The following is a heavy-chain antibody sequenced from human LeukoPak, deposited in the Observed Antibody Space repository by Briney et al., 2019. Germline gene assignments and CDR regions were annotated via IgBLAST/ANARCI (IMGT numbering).Heavy chain of an antibody. V-gene: IGHV3-23*01. J-gene: IGHJ4*02. CDR3: AKDTTWGSGDY. Sequence: GGSLRLSCAASGFTFSSYAMSWVRQAPGKGPEWVSTISDSGGDTYYADSVKGRFTISRDNSKNTLSLQMNSLRAADTAVYYCAKDTTWGSGDYWGQGTLVTVSS. CDR1: GFTFSSYA. CDR2: ISDSGGDT. D-gene: IGHD7-27*01.